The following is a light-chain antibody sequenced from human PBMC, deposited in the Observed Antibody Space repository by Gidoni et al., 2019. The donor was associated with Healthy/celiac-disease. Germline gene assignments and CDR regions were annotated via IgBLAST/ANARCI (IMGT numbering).Light chain of an antibody. V-gene: IGKV3-15*01. J-gene: IGKJ2*01. Sequence: EIVMTQSPATLSVSPGERATLSCRASQSVSSNLAWYQQKPGQAPKLLIYGASTRATGIPEFTLTISSLQSEDFAVYYCQQYNNWPLYTFXQXTKLXIK. CDR2: GAS. CDR1: QSVSSN. CDR3: QQYNNWPLYT.